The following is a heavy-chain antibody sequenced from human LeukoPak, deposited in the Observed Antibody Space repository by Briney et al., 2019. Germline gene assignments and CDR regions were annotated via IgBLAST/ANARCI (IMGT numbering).Heavy chain of an antibody. CDR3: AKQPHAFDNWFDP. Sequence: PSETLSLTCTVSGGSISSSSYYWGRIRQPPGKGLEWIGNIYYRGITYYNPSLKSRVTISVDTSKNQSSLKLSSVTAADTAVYYCAKQPHAFDNWFDPWGQGTLVTVSS. J-gene: IGHJ5*02. CDR2: IYYRGIT. CDR1: GGSISSSSYY. V-gene: IGHV4-39*01. D-gene: IGHD3-10*01.